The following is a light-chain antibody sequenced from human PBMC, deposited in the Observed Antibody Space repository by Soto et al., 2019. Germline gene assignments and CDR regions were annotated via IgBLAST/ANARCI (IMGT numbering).Light chain of an antibody. Sequence: IVLTQSPGTLSLSPGEGASVSCRASQSLNSGYLAWYQQKPGQAPRLLIYGASSRATGIPDRFSGSRSGTNFTLTISRLEPEEFAVYFCQQYGSAPYTFGQGTKLESK. CDR1: QSLNSGY. CDR2: GAS. J-gene: IGKJ2*01. V-gene: IGKV3-20*01. CDR3: QQYGSAPYT.